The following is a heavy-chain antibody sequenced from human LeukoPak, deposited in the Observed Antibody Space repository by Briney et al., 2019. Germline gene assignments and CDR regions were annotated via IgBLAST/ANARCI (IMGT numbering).Heavy chain of an antibody. J-gene: IGHJ5*02. CDR1: GGSFSGYY. Sequence: PSETLSLTCAVYGGSFSGYYWSWIRQPPGKGLEWIGEINHSGSTNYNPYLKSRLTTSVDKSNNQFSLKLSSVTAADTAVYYWARGGFRFGRFSNSWYKGGENWFDPWGQGTPVTVSS. CDR2: INHSGST. V-gene: IGHV4-34*01. CDR3: ARGGFRFGRFSNSWYKGGENWFDP. D-gene: IGHD6-13*01.